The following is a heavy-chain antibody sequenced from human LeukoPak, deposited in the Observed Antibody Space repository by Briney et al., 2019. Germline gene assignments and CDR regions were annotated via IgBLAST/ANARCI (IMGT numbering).Heavy chain of an antibody. D-gene: IGHD2-15*01. CDR1: GYSFTNYW. CDR3: ARSPLGYCSGNSCSYFEY. V-gene: IGHV5-51*01. J-gene: IGHJ4*02. CDR2: IYPRDSDT. Sequence: GESLKISCKGSGYSFTNYWIGWVRQMPGKGLEWMGIIYPRDSDTRYSPSFQGQVTISRDKSISTAYLQWSSLKASDTAMYYCARSPLGYCSGNSCSYFEYWGQGTLVTVSS.